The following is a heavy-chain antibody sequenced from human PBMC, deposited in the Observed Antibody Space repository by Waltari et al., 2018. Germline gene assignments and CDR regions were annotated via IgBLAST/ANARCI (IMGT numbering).Heavy chain of an antibody. Sequence: QVQLVESGGGVVQPGGALRLSCAASGCTFSSYGMTWFRQAPGKGLEWVAFIRYDGSNKYYADSVKGRFTISRDNSKNTLYLQMNSLRAEDTAVYYCAKGDCSGGSCYPSPFDYWGQGTLVTVSS. CDR1: GCTFSSYG. CDR3: AKGDCSGGSCYPSPFDY. CDR2: IRYDGSNK. V-gene: IGHV3-30*02. D-gene: IGHD2-15*01. J-gene: IGHJ4*02.